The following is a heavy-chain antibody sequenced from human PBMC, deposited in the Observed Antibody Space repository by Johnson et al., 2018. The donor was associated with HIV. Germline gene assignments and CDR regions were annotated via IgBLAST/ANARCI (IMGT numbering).Heavy chain of an antibody. CDR3: ARAYTYGAFDI. D-gene: IGHD5-18*01. J-gene: IGHJ3*02. CDR1: GFTVSSNY. V-gene: IGHV3-66*01. CDR2: IYSGGTT. Sequence: VQLVESGGGVVQPERSLRLSCAASGFTVSSNYMNWVRQAPGKGLEWVSVIYSGGTTYHADSVKGRFIISRDNSKSTLYLQMNSLRAEDTAVYYCARAYTYGAFDIWGQGTMVTVSS.